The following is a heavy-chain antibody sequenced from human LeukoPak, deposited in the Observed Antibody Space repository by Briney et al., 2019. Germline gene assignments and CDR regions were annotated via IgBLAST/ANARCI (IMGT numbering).Heavy chain of an antibody. CDR3: AKLGAYSSSWYGFFDY. CDR2: IYPGDSDT. J-gene: IGHJ4*02. Sequence: GGSLKISCKGSGYSFTSYCIGWVRQMPGKGLEWMGIIYPGDSDTRYSPSFQGQVTISADKSITTACLQWSSLKASDTAMYYCAKLGAYSSSWYGFFDYWGQGTLVAVSS. D-gene: IGHD6-13*01. CDR1: GYSFTSYC. V-gene: IGHV5-51*01.